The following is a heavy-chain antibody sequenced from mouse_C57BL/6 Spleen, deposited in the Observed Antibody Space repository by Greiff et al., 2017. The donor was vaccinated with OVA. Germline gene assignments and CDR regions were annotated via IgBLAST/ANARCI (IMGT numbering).Heavy chain of an antibody. CDR3: VKAVCSSGYPLYAMDY. CDR2: IRNKANGYTT. V-gene: IGHV7-4*01. CDR1: GFTFTDYY. J-gene: IGHJ4*01. Sequence: DVMLVESGGGLVQPGASLRLSCAASGFTFTDYYMSWVRQPPGKAPEWLALIRNKANGYTTEYTASVKGRFTISRDNSQNILYLQMNTLRAEDSATYYCVKAVCSSGYPLYAMDYWGQGTSVTVSS. D-gene: IGHD3-2*02.